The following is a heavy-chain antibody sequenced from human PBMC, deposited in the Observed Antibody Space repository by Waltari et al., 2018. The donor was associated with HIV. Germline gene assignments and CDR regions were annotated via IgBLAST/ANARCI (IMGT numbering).Heavy chain of an antibody. CDR2: INHSGKT. J-gene: IGHJ5*02. CDR1: GGPFSGYY. CDR3: AREKSRASKWYGIFYYDA. Sequence: QVQLQKWGAGLWKPSETLSLTCAVYGGPFSGYYWTWIRQAPGKGLEWIGEINHSGKTNYNPSLKSRLTLSVDTSKNQVSLRMKSVTGADTAIYYCAREKSRASKWYGIFYYDAWGQGTLVSVPS. V-gene: IGHV4-34*02. D-gene: IGHD2-15*01.